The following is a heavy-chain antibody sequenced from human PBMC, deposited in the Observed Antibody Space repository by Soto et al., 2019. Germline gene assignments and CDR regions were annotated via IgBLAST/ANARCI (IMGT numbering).Heavy chain of an antibody. CDR1: GLTFSNYD. CDR2: ISGSGSHT. CDR3: AVIPTAATDN. Sequence: EVQLLESGGGLVQPGGSLRLSCAASGLTFSNYDMWWVRQAPGKGLEWVSSISGSGSHTYYGDSVKGRLTISRDNSKNTLFLQMNSLRGEDTALYYCAVIPTAATDNWGQGTLVTVSP. V-gene: IGHV3-23*01. J-gene: IGHJ4*02. D-gene: IGHD2-21*02.